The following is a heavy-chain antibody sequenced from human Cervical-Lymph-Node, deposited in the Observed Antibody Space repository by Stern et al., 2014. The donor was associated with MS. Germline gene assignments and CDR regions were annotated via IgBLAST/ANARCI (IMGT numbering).Heavy chain of an antibody. CDR1: GFVFRNYA. J-gene: IGHJ4*02. D-gene: IGHD1-26*01. CDR3: AKGGSGSYLD. CDR2: VSFDGRDK. V-gene: IGHV3-30*18. Sequence: VQLVESGGGVVQPGRSLRLSCVASGFVFRNYAAHWVRQPPGKGLEWGALVSFDGRDKYYTDSVKGRFTVSRDNSKNTLYLEMNSLRPEDTAVYYCAKGGSGSYLDWGQGSLVTVSS.